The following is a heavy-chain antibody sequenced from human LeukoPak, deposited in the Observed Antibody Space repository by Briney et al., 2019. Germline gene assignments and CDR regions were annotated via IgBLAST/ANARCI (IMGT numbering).Heavy chain of an antibody. J-gene: IGHJ1*01. Sequence: GASVTVSCKASGYTFTGYYIHWVRQAPGQGLEWVGWINPNSGGTNYAQKFQGRVTMTRDTSISTAYMELSRLRSDDTAVYYCARDELLYDILTGYYSSAEYFQHWGQGTLVTVSS. CDR1: GYTFTGYY. CDR3: ARDELLYDILTGYYSSAEYFQH. D-gene: IGHD3-9*01. V-gene: IGHV1-2*02. CDR2: INPNSGGT.